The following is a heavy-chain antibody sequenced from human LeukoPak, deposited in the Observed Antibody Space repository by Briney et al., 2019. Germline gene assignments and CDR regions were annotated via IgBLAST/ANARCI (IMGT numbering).Heavy chain of an antibody. J-gene: IGHJ4*02. D-gene: IGHD6-13*01. CDR2: ISGSGDST. V-gene: IGHV3-23*01. CDR3: AKDRSDNTTWYVGSH. Sequence: GGSLRLSCVAPGFTFSIYAMSWVRQAPGKGLEWVSGISGSGDSTYYADSVKGRLTISRDNSKNTLYVQMNSLRAEDTAVYYCAKDRSDNTTWYVGSHWGQGTLVTVSS. CDR1: GFTFSIYA.